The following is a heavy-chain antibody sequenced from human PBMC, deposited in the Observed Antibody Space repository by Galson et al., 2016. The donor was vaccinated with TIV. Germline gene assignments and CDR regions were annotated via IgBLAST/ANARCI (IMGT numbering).Heavy chain of an antibody. J-gene: IGHJ5*02. Sequence: SLRLSCAAPGFTFSNVWMNWFRQAPGMGLEWVGRIKNKIDGGTTDYGAPVKGRFTISRDDSKSTVYLQMNSLNSEDTGVYYCATWDYHDNWFHPWGQGTLVTVSS. CDR2: IKNKIDGGTT. D-gene: IGHD1-7*01. V-gene: IGHV3-15*01. CDR3: ATWDYHDNWFHP. CDR1: GFTFSNVW.